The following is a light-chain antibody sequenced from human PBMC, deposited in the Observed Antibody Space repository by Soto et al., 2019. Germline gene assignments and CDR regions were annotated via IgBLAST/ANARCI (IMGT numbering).Light chain of an antibody. Sequence: QMTQSPSSLSASVGDRVTITCRASQSISTYLNWYQQKPGKAPKLLIYAASSLQSGVPSRFSGSGSETDFTLTISSLQPEDFATYSCQQSYSTTWTFGQGTKV. CDR2: AAS. CDR1: QSISTY. V-gene: IGKV1-39*01. J-gene: IGKJ1*01. CDR3: QQSYSTTWT.